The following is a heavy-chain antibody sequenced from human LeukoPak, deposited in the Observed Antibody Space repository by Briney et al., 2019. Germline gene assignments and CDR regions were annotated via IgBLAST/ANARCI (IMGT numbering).Heavy chain of an antibody. CDR3: AKDHESDGYPCLDH. Sequence: PGGSLRLSCAASGFTFSSYAMSWVRQAPGKGLEWVSAISGSGGSTYYADPVKGRFIISRDNSRNTLDLQMNSLRAEDTAVYYCAKDHESDGYPCLDHWGQGALVVVSS. V-gene: IGHV3-23*01. D-gene: IGHD3-22*01. CDR2: ISGSGGST. CDR1: GFTFSSYA. J-gene: IGHJ4*02.